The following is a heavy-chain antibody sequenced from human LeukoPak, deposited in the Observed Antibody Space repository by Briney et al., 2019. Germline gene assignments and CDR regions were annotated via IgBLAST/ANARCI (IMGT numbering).Heavy chain of an antibody. CDR1: GFTFSHHG. V-gene: IGHV3-30*02. J-gene: IGHJ4*02. D-gene: IGHD3-22*01. Sequence: GGSLRLSCAASGFTFSHHGMHWVRQAPGKGLEWVAFILFDGSKEYFVDSVKGRFTISRDNSKNAVSLQMNNLRTEDTAMYYCARAVDKGTGYYMDFWGQGTLVTVSS. CDR2: ILFDGSKE. CDR3: ARAVDKGTGYYMDF.